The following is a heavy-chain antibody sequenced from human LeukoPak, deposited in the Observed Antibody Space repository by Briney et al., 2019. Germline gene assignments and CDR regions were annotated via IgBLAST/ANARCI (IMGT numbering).Heavy chain of an antibody. CDR2: IIPIFGTA. CDR3: ARANELLRWGDWFDP. Sequence: SVKVSCKASGGAFSSYAISWVRQAPGQGLEWMGGIIPIFGTANYAQKFQGRVTITADESTSTAYMELSSLRSEDTAVYYCARANELLRWGDWFDPWGQGTLVTVSS. V-gene: IGHV1-69*13. CDR1: GGAFSSYA. J-gene: IGHJ5*02. D-gene: IGHD4-23*01.